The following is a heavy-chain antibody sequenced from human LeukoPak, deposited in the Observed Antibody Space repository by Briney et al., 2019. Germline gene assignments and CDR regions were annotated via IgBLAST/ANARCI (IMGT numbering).Heavy chain of an antibody. CDR1: GGSISSGSYY. J-gene: IGHJ4*02. CDR3: ARTNGYPNYYFDY. Sequence: SETLSLTCTVSGGSISSGSYYWSWIWQPAGKGLEWIGRIYTSGSTNYNPSLKSRVTISVDTSKNQFSLKLSSVTAADTAVYYCARTNGYPNYYFDYWGQGTLVTVSS. D-gene: IGHD1-1*01. V-gene: IGHV4-61*02. CDR2: IYTSGST.